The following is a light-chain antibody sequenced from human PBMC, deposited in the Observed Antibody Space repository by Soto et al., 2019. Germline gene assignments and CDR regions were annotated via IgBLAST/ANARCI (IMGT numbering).Light chain of an antibody. Sequence: QSVLTQPRSVSGSPGQSVTISCTGTSSDVGGYKYVSWYQQHPGKAPKLIIYDVSERPSGVPDRFSGSKSGNTASLTISGLQAEDEADYYCCSYAGSYTWVFGGGTKLTVL. CDR3: CSYAGSYTWV. V-gene: IGLV2-11*01. CDR1: SSDVGGYKY. J-gene: IGLJ3*02. CDR2: DVS.